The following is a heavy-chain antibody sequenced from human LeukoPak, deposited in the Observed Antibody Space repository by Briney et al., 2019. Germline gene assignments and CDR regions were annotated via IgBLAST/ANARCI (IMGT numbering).Heavy chain of an antibody. J-gene: IGHJ4*02. CDR2: TYYRSKWSN. V-gene: IGHV6-1*01. CDR3: ARQSLGYVDY. D-gene: IGHD2-15*01. Sequence: SQTLSLTCAISGDSVSNKDAAWNWIRQSPSRGLKWLGRTYYRSKWSNDYAVSVKSRITVNPDTSKNQFSLQLRSVTPDDTAVYYCARQSLGYVDYWGQGSRVTVSS. CDR1: GDSVSNKDAA.